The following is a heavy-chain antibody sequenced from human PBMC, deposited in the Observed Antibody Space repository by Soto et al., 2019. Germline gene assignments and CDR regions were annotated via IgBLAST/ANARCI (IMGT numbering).Heavy chain of an antibody. J-gene: IGHJ5*01. CDR2: ISASGDDT. Sequence: GGSLRLSCAASGVTFSSYAMTWVRQAPGKGLEWVSDISASGDDTHYADSVKGRYTISRDNSRNTLFLLMNSLTTEDTAVYYCAKVPRASTGYYNYDSRRHAPPVTGPS. CDR1: GVTFSSYA. V-gene: IGHV3-23*01. CDR3: AKVPRASTGYYNYDS. D-gene: IGHD3-22*01.